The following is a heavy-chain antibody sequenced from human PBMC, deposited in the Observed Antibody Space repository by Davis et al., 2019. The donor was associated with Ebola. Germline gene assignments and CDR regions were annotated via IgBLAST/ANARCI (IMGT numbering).Heavy chain of an antibody. CDR1: AFTFSNYW. V-gene: IGHV3-74*01. J-gene: IGHJ5*02. CDR2: INSDGTFT. CDR3: ARDVSSGWDGGWFDP. Sequence: GESLKISCAASAFTFSNYWMYWVRQAPGEGLMCVSRINSDGTFTTYADSVKGRFTISRDNAKNTLYLQMNSLRAEDTAVYYCARDVSSGWDGGWFDPWGQGTLVTVSS. D-gene: IGHD6-19*01.